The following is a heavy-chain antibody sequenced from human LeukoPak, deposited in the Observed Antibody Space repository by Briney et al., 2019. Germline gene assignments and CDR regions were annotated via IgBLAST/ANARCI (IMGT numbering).Heavy chain of an antibody. CDR1: GFPFSSYA. J-gene: IGHJ6*03. CDR3: AKLGGQELHNYYVAV. CDR2: IIDSGEST. Sequence: PGGSLRLSCAASGFPFSSYAMSWVRQAPGKGLELVSGIIDSGESTYYANFAKGRFTISRDNFNNTLYLQMNSLRAEDTAVYYCAKLGGQELHNYYVAVCGKGTTVAVSS. V-gene: IGHV3-23*01. D-gene: IGHD3-16*01.